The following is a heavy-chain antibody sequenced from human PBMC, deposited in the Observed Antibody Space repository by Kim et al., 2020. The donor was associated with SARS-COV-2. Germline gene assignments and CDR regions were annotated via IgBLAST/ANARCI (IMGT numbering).Heavy chain of an antibody. Sequence: GGSLRLSCAASGFMFSDSAMHWVRQASGKGLEWVGRIRNKANSYATTYGVSVKGRFTISRDDSKNTAYLQMNSLKTEAAAVYYCSRGPPYTESYWDAFDIWGQGTMVTVSS. CDR1: GFMFSDSA. D-gene: IGHD1-26*01. V-gene: IGHV3-73*01. CDR2: IRNKANSYAT. CDR3: SRGPPYTESYWDAFDI. J-gene: IGHJ3*02.